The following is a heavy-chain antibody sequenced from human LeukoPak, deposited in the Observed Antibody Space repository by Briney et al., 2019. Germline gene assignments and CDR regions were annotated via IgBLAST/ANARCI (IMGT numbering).Heavy chain of an antibody. Sequence: ASVKVSCKTSGYTFTGYYIHCVRQAPGQGLEWMGWINPDSAGTNYAQKFQGRVTMTRDTSISTAYMELSRLTSDDTAVYYCARAGGNSAAFAFDYWGQGTLVTVSS. CDR3: ARAGGNSAAFAFDY. V-gene: IGHV1-2*02. CDR1: GYTFTGYY. J-gene: IGHJ4*02. D-gene: IGHD4-23*01. CDR2: INPDSAGT.